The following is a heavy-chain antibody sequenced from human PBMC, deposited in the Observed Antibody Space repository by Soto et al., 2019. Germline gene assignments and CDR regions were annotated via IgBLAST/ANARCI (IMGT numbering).Heavy chain of an antibody. D-gene: IGHD6-19*01. Sequence: GGSLRLSCAASGFTLDDYAMHWVRQAPGKGLEWVSGISWNSGNIGYADSVKGRFTISRDNAKNSLYLQMNSLRAEDAAFYYCAKDTSNSGWFFDVWGQGTMVTVSS. CDR3: AKDTSNSGWFFDV. CDR2: ISWNSGNI. J-gene: IGHJ3*01. V-gene: IGHV3-9*01. CDR1: GFTLDDYA.